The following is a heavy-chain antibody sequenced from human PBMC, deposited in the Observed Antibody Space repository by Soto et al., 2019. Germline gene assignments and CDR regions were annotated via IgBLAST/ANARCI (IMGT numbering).Heavy chain of an antibody. J-gene: IGHJ4*02. D-gene: IGHD2-2*01. V-gene: IGHV3-7*01. Sequence: EVQLVEAGGGLVQPGGSLRLSCAASGFTFSNYWMNWVRQAPGKGLEWVANIKQDGSETNYVDSVKGRCTISRDNAKLSLYLQMISLTVEDTAVYYCARGPDIREYCSSASCYTDYWGQGTLVTVSS. CDR1: GFTFSNYW. CDR2: IKQDGSET. CDR3: ARGPDIREYCSSASCYTDY.